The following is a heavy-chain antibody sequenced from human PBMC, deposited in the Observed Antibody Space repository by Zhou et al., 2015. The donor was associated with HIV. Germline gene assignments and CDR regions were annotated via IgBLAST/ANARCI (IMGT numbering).Heavy chain of an antibody. CDR2: IIPIFGTA. CDR1: GGTFSSYA. J-gene: IGHJ4*02. D-gene: IGHD3-22*01. Sequence: QVQLVQSGAEVKKPGSSVKVSCKASGGTFSSYAISWVRQAPGQGLEWMGGIIPIFGTANYAQKFQGRVTMTTDTSTSTAYMELRSLRSDDTAVYYCARDPPHYYDSSGYYSFDYWGQGTLVTVSS. CDR3: ARDPPHYYDSSGYYSFDY. V-gene: IGHV1-69*05.